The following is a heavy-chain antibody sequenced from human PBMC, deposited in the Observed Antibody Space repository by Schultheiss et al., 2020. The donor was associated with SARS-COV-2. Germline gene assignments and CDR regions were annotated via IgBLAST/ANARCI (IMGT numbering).Heavy chain of an antibody. Sequence: ASVKVSCKASGYTLTSYDINWVRQATGQGLEWMGWMNPNSGNTGYAQKFQGRVTMTRNTSISTAYMELSSLRSEDTAVYYCARVARIAVAGTLRYWGQGTLVTVSS. D-gene: IGHD6-19*01. CDR1: GYTLTSYD. J-gene: IGHJ4*02. V-gene: IGHV1-8*01. CDR2: MNPNSGNT. CDR3: ARVARIAVAGTLRY.